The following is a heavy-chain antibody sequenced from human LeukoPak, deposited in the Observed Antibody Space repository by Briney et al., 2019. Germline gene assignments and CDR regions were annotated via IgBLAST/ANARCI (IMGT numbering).Heavy chain of an antibody. CDR2: ISYDGSNK. CDR1: GFTFSSYA. CDR3: AREAYSSSWRPYYYYYYGMDV. J-gene: IGHJ6*04. V-gene: IGHV3-30*04. Sequence: PGRSLRLSCAASGFTFSSYAMHWVRQAPGKGLEWVAVISYDGSNKYYADSVKGRYTISRDSSKNTLYLQMNSLRAEDTAVYYCAREAYSSSWRPYYYYYYGMDVWGKGTTVTVSS. D-gene: IGHD6-13*01.